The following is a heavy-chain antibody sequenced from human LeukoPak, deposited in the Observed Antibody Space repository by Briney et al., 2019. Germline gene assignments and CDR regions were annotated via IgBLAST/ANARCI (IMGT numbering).Heavy chain of an antibody. Sequence: KAGGSLRLSCAASGFTFSSYSMNWVRQAPGKGLEWVSSITGSSSYIHYADSVKGRFTISRDNAKNTLYLQMNSLRTEDTAVYYCAKGGWGTLWDYWGRGTLVTVSS. CDR2: ITGSSSYI. V-gene: IGHV3-21*04. CDR1: GFTFSSYS. CDR3: AKGGWGTLWDY. J-gene: IGHJ4*02. D-gene: IGHD7-27*01.